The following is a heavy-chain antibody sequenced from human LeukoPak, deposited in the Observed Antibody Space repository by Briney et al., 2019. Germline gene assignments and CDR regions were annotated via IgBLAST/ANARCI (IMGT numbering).Heavy chain of an antibody. CDR2: FDPEDGET. V-gene: IGHV1-24*01. Sequence: ASVKVSCKVSGYTLTELSMHWVRQALGKGLEWMGGFDPEDGETIYAQKFQGRVTMTEDTSTDTAYMELSSLRSEDTAVYYCARGSRYYDSSGYAFDIWGQGTMVTVSS. CDR1: GYTLTELS. D-gene: IGHD3-22*01. J-gene: IGHJ3*02. CDR3: ARGSRYYDSSGYAFDI.